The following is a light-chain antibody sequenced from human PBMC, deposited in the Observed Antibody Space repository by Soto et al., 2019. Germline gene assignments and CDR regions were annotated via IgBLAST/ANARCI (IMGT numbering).Light chain of an antibody. Sequence: EVVLTHSQGTLSLSPGERATLSCRARQRVSSGYLAWYQQKPGQAPRLLIYGASSRATGIPDRFSGRGSGTDFTLTISRLEPEDFAVYYCQQYGSSPPSSTFGQGTRLEIK. J-gene: IGKJ5*01. CDR3: QQYGSSPPSST. V-gene: IGKV3-20*01. CDR1: QRVSSGY. CDR2: GAS.